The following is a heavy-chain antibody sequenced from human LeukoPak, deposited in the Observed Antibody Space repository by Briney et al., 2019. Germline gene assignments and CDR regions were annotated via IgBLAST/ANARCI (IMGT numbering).Heavy chain of an antibody. D-gene: IGHD3-16*01. J-gene: IGHJ4*02. CDR1: GFSISESG. CDR2: ISYHGTST. V-gene: IGHV3-30*18. CDR3: GKIGGGVGGYNFLEA. Sequence: GGSLRLSCAVSGFSISESGMHWVRQAPGKGLEWVAMISYHGTSTYYGDPVKGRFTVSRDTSKNTLYLQMDSLRPEDTAIYYCGKIGGGVGGYNFLEAGGQGTLSPSPQ.